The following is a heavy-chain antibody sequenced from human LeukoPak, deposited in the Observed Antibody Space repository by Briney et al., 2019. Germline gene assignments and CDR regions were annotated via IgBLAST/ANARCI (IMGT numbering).Heavy chain of an antibody. CDR2: INPNSGGT. D-gene: IGHD3-22*01. CDR1: GYTFTGYY. Sequence: GASVKVSCKASGYTFTGYYMHWVRQAPGQGLEWMGWINPNSGGTNYAQKFQGRVTMTRDTSISTAYMELSRLRSDDTAVYYCARDRMYYYDSSGYYDYWGQGTLVTVSS. J-gene: IGHJ4*02. V-gene: IGHV1-2*02. CDR3: ARDRMYYYDSSGYYDY.